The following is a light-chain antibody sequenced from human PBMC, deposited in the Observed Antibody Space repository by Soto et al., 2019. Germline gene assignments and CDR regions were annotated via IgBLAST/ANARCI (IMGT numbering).Light chain of an antibody. CDR3: QQYGTSPWT. J-gene: IGKJ1*01. Sequence: EIVLTQSPGTLSLPPGERATLSCRASQSVSSSYLAWYQQKPGQAPMLLIYGASSRATGIPDRFSGSGSGTDFTLTISRLEPEDFAVYYCQQYGTSPWTFGQGTKVDIK. CDR1: QSVSSSY. CDR2: GAS. V-gene: IGKV3-20*01.